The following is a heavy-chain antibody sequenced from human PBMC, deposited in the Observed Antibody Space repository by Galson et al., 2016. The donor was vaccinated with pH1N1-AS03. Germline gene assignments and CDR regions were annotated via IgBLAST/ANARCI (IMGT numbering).Heavy chain of an antibody. V-gene: IGHV4-59*01. D-gene: IGHD3-22*01. CDR3: ATTGGSGYTVDY. J-gene: IGHJ4*02. CDR2: IYYNGDT. CDR1: GFSMTHSY. Sequence: SETLSLTCSVSGFSMTHSYCTWIRQAPGQGLAWIGYIYYNGDTNYSPSLNSRVTISMHTTKTQSSLKLTSATAADTAFYYFATTGGSGYTVDYWGQGILVTVSS.